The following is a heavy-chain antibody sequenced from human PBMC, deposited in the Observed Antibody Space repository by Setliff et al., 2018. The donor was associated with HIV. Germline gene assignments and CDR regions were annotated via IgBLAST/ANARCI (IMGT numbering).Heavy chain of an antibody. D-gene: IGHD1-26*01. V-gene: IGHV4-59*01. CDR3: ARGWEWGAPLDY. CDR1: GGSISSSS. CDR2: IFSSGST. Sequence: SETLSLTCTVSGGSISSSSWSWIRQPPGKGLEWIGYIFSSGSTTYNPSLKSRVTISIDTSKNQFSLKVSSVTAADTAVYYCARGWEWGAPLDYWGQGTLVTVSS. J-gene: IGHJ4*02.